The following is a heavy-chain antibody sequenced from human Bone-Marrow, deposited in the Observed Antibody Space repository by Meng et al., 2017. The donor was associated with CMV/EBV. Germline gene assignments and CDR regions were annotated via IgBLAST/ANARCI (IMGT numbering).Heavy chain of an antibody. Sequence: GESLKISCAASGFTFSSYEMNWVRQAPGKGLEWVSYISSSGSTTHYADSVKGRFTISRDNAKNSLYLQMNSLCAEDTAVYYCARDSGDFWSGYPGPFDYWGQGTLVTVSS. CDR1: GFTFSSYE. V-gene: IGHV3-48*03. CDR3: ARDSGDFWSGYPGPFDY. CDR2: ISSSGSTT. D-gene: IGHD3-3*01. J-gene: IGHJ4*02.